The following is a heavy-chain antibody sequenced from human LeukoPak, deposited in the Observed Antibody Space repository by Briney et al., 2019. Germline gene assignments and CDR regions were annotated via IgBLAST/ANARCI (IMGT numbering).Heavy chain of an antibody. CDR1: GFTFSRNS. V-gene: IGHV3-21*01. CDR3: ARVFRAAAYYYDSSGYYDY. D-gene: IGHD3-22*01. CDR2: ISGSSSYI. J-gene: IGHJ4*02. Sequence: GGSLRLSCAASGFTFSRNSMNWVRQAPGKGLEWVSSISGSSSYIYYADSVKGRFTISRDNAKNSLYLQMNSLRAEDTAVYYCARVFRAAAYYYDSSGYYDYWGQGTLVTVSS.